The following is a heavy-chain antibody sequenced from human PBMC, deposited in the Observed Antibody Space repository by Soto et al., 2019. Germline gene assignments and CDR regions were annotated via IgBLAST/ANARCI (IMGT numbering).Heavy chain of an antibody. Sequence: ASVKVSCKASGYTFSDYYIHWVRQAPGQGLEWMGWINPNSGGTKYAPKFQGGVTMTRDTSTTTAYMELSRLRSGDTAVYYCAREPATAKPEGVDFWGQGTLVTVSS. J-gene: IGHJ4*02. CDR3: AREPATAKPEGVDF. V-gene: IGHV1-2*02. D-gene: IGHD1-1*01. CDR2: INPNSGGT. CDR1: GYTFSDYY.